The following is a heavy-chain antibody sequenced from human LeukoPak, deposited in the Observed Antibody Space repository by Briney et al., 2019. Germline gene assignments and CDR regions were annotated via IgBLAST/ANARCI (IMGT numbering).Heavy chain of an antibody. J-gene: IGHJ4*02. D-gene: IGHD3-22*01. V-gene: IGHV1-24*01. CDR1: GYTLTELS. CDR3: ATSPPYYYDSTIDY. CDR2: FDPEDGET. Sequence: ASVKVSCKVSGYTLTELSMHWVRQAPGKGLEWMGGFDPEDGETIYAQKFQGRVTMTEDTSTDTAYMELSSLRSEDTAVYYCATSPPYYYDSTIDYWGQGTLVTVSS.